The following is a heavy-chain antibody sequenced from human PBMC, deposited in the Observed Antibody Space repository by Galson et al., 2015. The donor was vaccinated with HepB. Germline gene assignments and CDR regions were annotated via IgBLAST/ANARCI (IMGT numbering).Heavy chain of an antibody. CDR1: GYTFTSFG. V-gene: IGHV1-18*04. CDR3: ARGPYCRELTRILVLQH. J-gene: IGHJ1*01. CDR2: IGPDNGGT. D-gene: IGHD3-10*01. Sequence: SVKVSCKASGYTFTSFGISWVRQAPGQGLEWVGWIGPDNGGTNYAQNLQDRVTMSTDTSTSTAYMELRSLRYDDTAVYYCARGPYCRELTRILVLQHWGPGALVTVSS.